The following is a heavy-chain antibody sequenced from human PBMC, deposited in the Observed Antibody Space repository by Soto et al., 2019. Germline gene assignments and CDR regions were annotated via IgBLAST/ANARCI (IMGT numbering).Heavy chain of an antibody. CDR3: ARKPAYSSGWYFDY. J-gene: IGHJ4*02. Sequence: EVQLVESGGGLVQPGGSLRLSCAASGFTVSSNYMSWVRQAPGKGLEWVSVIYSGGSTYYADSVKGRFTISRHKSKNTLYLQMNSLRAEDTAVYYCARKPAYSSGWYFDYWGQGTLVTVSS. CDR1: GFTVSSNY. D-gene: IGHD6-19*01. CDR2: IYSGGST. V-gene: IGHV3-53*04.